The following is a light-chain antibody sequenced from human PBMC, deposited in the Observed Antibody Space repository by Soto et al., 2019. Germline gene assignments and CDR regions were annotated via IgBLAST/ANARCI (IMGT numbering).Light chain of an antibody. CDR3: QQRSTWPLT. V-gene: IGKV3-11*01. CDR1: QSVSTY. J-gene: IGKJ4*01. CDR2: DAS. Sequence: EIVLTQSPATLSLSPGERATLSCRTSQSVSTYLAWYQQKPGLAPRLLMYDASTRATGIPARFSGGGSGTDFTLIISSLEPEDFAVYYCQQRSTWPLTFGGGTRVEIK.